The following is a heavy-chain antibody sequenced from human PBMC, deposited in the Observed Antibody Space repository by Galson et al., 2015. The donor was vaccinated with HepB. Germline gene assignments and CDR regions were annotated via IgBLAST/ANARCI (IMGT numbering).Heavy chain of an antibody. V-gene: IGHV3-21*01. D-gene: IGHD3-10*01. CDR1: GLTFSSYS. CDR3: ARSLWFGDPLGDY. Sequence: SLRLSCAASGLTFSSYSMNWVRQAPGKGLEWVSSISNSSSYIYYADSVKGRFTISRDNAKNSLYLQMNSLRAEDTAVYYCARSLWFGDPLGDYWGQGTLVTVSS. CDR2: ISNSSSYI. J-gene: IGHJ4*02.